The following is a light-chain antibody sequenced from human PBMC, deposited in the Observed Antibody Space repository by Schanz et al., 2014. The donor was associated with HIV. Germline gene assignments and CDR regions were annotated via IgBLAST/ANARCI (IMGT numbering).Light chain of an antibody. J-gene: IGLJ3*02. CDR1: SSNIGSNT. CDR2: SNN. CDR3: AAWDDSLNGWV. V-gene: IGLV1-44*01. Sequence: QAVVTQPPSASGTPGQRVTISCSGSSSNIGSNTVNWYQQLPGTAPKLLIYSNNQRPSGVPDRFSGSKSGTSASLAISGLRSEDEADYHCAAWDDSLNGWVFGGGTKVTVL.